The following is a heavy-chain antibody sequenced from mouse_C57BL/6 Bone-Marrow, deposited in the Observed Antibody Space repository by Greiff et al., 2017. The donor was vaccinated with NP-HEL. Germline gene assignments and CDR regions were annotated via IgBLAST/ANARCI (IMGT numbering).Heavy chain of an antibody. CDR1: GYTFTSYG. CDR2: IYPRSGNT. V-gene: IGHV1-81*01. D-gene: IGHD1-1*01. Sequence: QVQLQQSGAELARPGASVKLSCKASGYTFTSYGISWVKQRTGQGLEWIGEIYPRSGNTYYNEKFKGKATLTTDKSSSTAYMELRSLTSEDSAVYFCARSVLLRGDYFDYWGQGTTLTVSS. CDR3: ARSVLLRGDYFDY. J-gene: IGHJ2*01.